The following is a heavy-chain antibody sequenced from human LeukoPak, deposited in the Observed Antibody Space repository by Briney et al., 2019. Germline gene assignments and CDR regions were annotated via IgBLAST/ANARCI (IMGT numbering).Heavy chain of an antibody. CDR3: ARDEVLRPHYYGSGSYYMGYYYYYYMDV. D-gene: IGHD3-10*01. Sequence: PSETLSLTCTVSGYSISSGYYWGWIRQPPGKGLEWIGSIYHSGSTYYNPSFKSRVTMSVDTSKNQFSLKLSSVTAADTAVYYCARDEVLRPHYYGSGSYYMGYYYYYYMDVWGKGTTVTVSS. V-gene: IGHV4-38-2*02. J-gene: IGHJ6*03. CDR2: IYHSGST. CDR1: GYSISSGYY.